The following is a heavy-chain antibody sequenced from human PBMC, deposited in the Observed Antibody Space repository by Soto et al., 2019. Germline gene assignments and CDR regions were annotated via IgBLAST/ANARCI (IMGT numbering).Heavy chain of an antibody. V-gene: IGHV3-23*01. Sequence: GESLKISCEASGFMFSTFAMNWVRQSPGKVLEWVAGISGGGSSTTYADSVKGRFTVSRDNGKKTLFLEMNGLRSEDTAVYFCAKDRRTGVVSTGYGLDVWGLGTMVPVSS. CDR3: AKDRRTGVVSTGYGLDV. CDR1: GFMFSTFA. CDR2: ISGGGSST. D-gene: IGHD3-3*01. J-gene: IGHJ6*02.